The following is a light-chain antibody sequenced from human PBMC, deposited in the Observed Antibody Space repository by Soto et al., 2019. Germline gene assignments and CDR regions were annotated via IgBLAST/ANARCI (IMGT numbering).Light chain of an antibody. Sequence: QSALTQPPSASGSPGPSVTISCTDTSSDVGGFNYVSWYQHHPSKTPKLIIFDVNKQPSVVPERFSGSKFVNTASLTDSGLQAEDEADYFCNSYAGSIYVYGTGTKLTVL. CDR1: SSDVGGFNY. V-gene: IGLV2-8*01. J-gene: IGLJ1*01. CDR2: DVN. CDR3: NSYAGSIYV.